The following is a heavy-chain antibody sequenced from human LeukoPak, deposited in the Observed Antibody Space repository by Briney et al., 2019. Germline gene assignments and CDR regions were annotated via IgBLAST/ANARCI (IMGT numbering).Heavy chain of an antibody. Sequence: GGSLRLSCAASGFTFSTYAMRWVRQAPGKGLEWVSTISADGGSTYYADSVKGRFTISRDNSKDTLYLQMNSLRAEDTGVYYCARKPGGADYYFDCWGQGTLVTVSS. CDR1: GFTFSTYA. D-gene: IGHD2-8*02. J-gene: IGHJ4*02. V-gene: IGHV3-23*01. CDR2: ISADGGST. CDR3: ARKPGGADYYFDC.